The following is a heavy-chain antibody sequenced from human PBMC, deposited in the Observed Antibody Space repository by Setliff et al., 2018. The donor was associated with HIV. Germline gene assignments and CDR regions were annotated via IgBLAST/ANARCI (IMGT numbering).Heavy chain of an antibody. CDR2: IRYDGSNK. V-gene: IGHV3-30*02. J-gene: IGHJ4*02. CDR1: GFAFNIYS. D-gene: IGHD6-13*01. CDR3: AKTSSSSEYYFDY. Sequence: GGSLRLSCAASGFAFNIYSMHWVRQAPGKGLEWVAFIRYDGSNKYYADSVKGRFTISRDNSKNTLYLQMNSLRAEDTAVYYCAKTSSSSEYYFDYWGQGTLVTVSS.